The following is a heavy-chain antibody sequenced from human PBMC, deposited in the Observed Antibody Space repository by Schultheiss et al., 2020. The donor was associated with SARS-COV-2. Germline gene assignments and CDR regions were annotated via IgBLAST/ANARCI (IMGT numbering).Heavy chain of an antibody. D-gene: IGHD1-7*01. CDR3: ARVTGTTTFYFDY. Sequence: SQTLSLTCTVSGGSISSSSYYWGWIRQPPGKGLEWIGSIYYSGSTYYNPSLKSRVTISVDTSKNQFSLKLSSVTAADTAVYYCARVTGTTTFYFDYWGQGTLVTVSS. J-gene: IGHJ4*02. CDR1: GGSISSSSYY. CDR2: IYYSGST. V-gene: IGHV4-39*01.